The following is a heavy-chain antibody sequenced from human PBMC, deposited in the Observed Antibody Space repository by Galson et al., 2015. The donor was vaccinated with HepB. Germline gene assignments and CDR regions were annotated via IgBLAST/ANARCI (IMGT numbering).Heavy chain of an antibody. CDR1: GFTFSDYY. J-gene: IGHJ4*02. CDR3: ARGSGYSFDY. CDR2: IGSSSGYT. D-gene: IGHD5-18*01. Sequence: SLRLSCAASGFTFSDYYMSWIRQAPGKGLEWVSYIGSSSGYTNYADSVKGRFTISRDNAKSSLYLQMNSLRAEDTAVYYCARGSGYSFDYWDQGTLVAVSS. V-gene: IGHV3-11*06.